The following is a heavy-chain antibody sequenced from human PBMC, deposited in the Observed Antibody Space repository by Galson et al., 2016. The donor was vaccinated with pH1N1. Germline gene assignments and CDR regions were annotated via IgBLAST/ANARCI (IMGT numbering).Heavy chain of an antibody. CDR3: ATGHYYETSGYAADY. CDR2: ISPYNGNT. Sequence: SVKVSCKASGCSFANFGINWVRQAPGQGLDWMGWISPYNGNTDYAQRFQGRLTMTTDRSTSTAYMHLKGLTSDDTAVYYCATGHYYETSGYAADYWGQGTLVTVSS. V-gene: IGHV1-18*01. J-gene: IGHJ4*02. D-gene: IGHD3-22*01. CDR1: GCSFANFG.